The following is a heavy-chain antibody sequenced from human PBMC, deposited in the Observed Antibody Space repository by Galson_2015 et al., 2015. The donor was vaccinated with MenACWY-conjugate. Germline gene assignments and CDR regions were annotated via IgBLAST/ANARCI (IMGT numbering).Heavy chain of an antibody. Sequence: SLRLSCAASGFTFRSYAIHWVRQAPGKGLEWVAIIWYDGSQTYYADSVKGRFAISRDNPKNTAYLQMDSLRAEDTAMYYCFASNSGINYWGQGTLVTVSS. CDR2: IWYDGSQT. V-gene: IGHV3-33*01. D-gene: IGHD1-26*01. CDR1: GFTFRSYA. J-gene: IGHJ4*02. CDR3: FASNSGINY.